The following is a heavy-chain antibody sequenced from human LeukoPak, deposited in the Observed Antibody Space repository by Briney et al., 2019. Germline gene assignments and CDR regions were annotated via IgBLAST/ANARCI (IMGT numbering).Heavy chain of an antibody. V-gene: IGHV3-30*02. D-gene: IGHD6-19*01. CDR1: GFTFSGYG. CDR3: AKGSGWYFDY. CDR2: IQYDGSHE. J-gene: IGHJ4*02. Sequence: PGGSLRLSCAASGFTFSGYGMHWVRQAPGKGLEWVTFIQYDGSHEYYADSVKGRFTFSRDNSKNTLYLQMNSLGTEDTAVYYCAKGSGWYFDYWGQGALVTVSS.